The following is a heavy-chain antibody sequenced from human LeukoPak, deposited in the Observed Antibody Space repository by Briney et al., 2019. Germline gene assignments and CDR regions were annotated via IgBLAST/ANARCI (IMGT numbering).Heavy chain of an antibody. V-gene: IGHV4-59*05. CDR2: IYYTGRT. CDR3: AQSLGSSNWIGNWFDP. CDR1: GGSISRYY. Sequence: SETLSLTCTVSGGSISRYYWSWIRQPPGKGLEWTGRIYYTGRTYYNPSLKSRVTISVDTSKNQFSLKLSSVTAADTAVYYCAQSLGSSNWIGNWFDPWGQGTLVTVSS. J-gene: IGHJ5*02. D-gene: IGHD6-13*01.